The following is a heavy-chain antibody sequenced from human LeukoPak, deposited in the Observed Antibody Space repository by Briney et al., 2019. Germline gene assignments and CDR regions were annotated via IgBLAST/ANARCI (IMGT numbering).Heavy chain of an antibody. Sequence: SETLSLTCTVSGGSISSGGYYWSWIRQHPGKGLEWIGYIYYSGSTYYNPSLKSRVTISVDTSKNQFSLKLSSVTAADTAVYYCARAGGLFSPFGYWGQGTLVTVSS. CDR3: ARAGGLFSPFGY. J-gene: IGHJ4*02. CDR1: GGSISSGGYY. V-gene: IGHV4-31*03. D-gene: IGHD3-16*01. CDR2: IYYSGST.